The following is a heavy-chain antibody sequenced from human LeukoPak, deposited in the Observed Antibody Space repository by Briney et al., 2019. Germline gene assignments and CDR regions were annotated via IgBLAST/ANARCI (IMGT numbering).Heavy chain of an antibody. D-gene: IGHD3-16*02. CDR2: IYYSGST. CDR3: ARTPWEPRDYVWGSYRRYNWFDP. Sequence: TSETLSLTCTVSGGSISSGGYYWSWIRQHPGKGLEWIGYIYYSGSTYYNPSLKSRVTISVDTSKNQFSLKLSSVTAADTAVYYCARTPWEPRDYVWGSYRRYNWFDPWGQGTLVTVSS. CDR1: GGSISSGGYY. J-gene: IGHJ5*02. V-gene: IGHV4-31*03.